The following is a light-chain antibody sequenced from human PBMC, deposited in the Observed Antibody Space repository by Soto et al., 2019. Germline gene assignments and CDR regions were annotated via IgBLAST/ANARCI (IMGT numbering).Light chain of an antibody. V-gene: IGKV3-11*01. J-gene: IGKJ1*01. Sequence: EIVLTQSPVTLSLSPGERGTLSCRASQSVSSYLAWYQQKPGQAPRLLIYDASNRATGIPARFSGSGSGTDFTLTISSLEPEDFAVYYCQQRSNWPRTFGQGAKVDIK. CDR2: DAS. CDR1: QSVSSY. CDR3: QQRSNWPRT.